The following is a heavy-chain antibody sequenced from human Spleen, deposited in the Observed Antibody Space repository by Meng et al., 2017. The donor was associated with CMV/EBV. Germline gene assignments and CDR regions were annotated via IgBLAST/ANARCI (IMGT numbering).Heavy chain of an antibody. CDR3: ARDPYCNSTSCSHYFDY. V-gene: IGHV3-21*01. J-gene: IGHJ4*02. CDR2: ISDSGTYI. D-gene: IGHD2-2*01. CDR1: GFTFTSFG. Sequence: GESLKISCAASGFTFTSFGMNWVRQAPGKGLQWVSSISDSGTYIYYEDSLKGRFTISRDNAKNSLYLQMNSLRAEDTAVYYCARDPYCNSTSCSHYFDYWGQGTLVTVSS.